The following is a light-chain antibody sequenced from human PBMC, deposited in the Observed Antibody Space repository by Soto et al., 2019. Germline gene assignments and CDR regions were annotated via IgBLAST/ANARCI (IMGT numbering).Light chain of an antibody. CDR2: GVS. CDR3: QQYDGSLPYT. J-gene: IGKJ2*01. CDR1: QTVRNSY. Sequence: EIVLTQSPGTLSLSPGERATLSCRASQTVRNSYLAWYQQKPGQAPRLLIYGVSARATGIPDRFSGSGSGTDFTLTISRLEPEDVAVFYCQQYDGSLPYTFGQGTKLEIK. V-gene: IGKV3-20*01.